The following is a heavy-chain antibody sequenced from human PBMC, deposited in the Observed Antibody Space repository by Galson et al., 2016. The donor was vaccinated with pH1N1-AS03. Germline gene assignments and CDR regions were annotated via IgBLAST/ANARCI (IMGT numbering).Heavy chain of an antibody. CDR1: GCIFTSYW. CDR2: IYPGDSDT. Sequence: QSGAEVKKPGESLKISCKTSGCIFTSYWVAWVRHMPGKGLEWMGIIYPGDSDTRYSPSFQGQVTISADRSINTAYLQWSSLMASDTAIHYCARQVRDGYNDYFDYWGQGILVTVSS. D-gene: IGHD5-24*01. J-gene: IGHJ4*02. CDR3: ARQVRDGYNDYFDY. V-gene: IGHV5-51*01.